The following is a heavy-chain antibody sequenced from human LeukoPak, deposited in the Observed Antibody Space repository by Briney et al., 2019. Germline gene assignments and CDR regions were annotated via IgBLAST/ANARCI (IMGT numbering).Heavy chain of an antibody. Sequence: PGGSLRLSCAASGFTFSSYGMSWVRQAPGKGLEWVSGISWNSGSIGYADSVKGRFTISRDNAKNSLYLQMNSLRAEDMALYYCAKDNSGGSVGYFDLWGRGTLVTVSS. D-gene: IGHD1-26*01. CDR3: AKDNSGGSVGYFDL. CDR2: ISWNSGSI. CDR1: GFTFSSYG. J-gene: IGHJ2*01. V-gene: IGHV3-9*03.